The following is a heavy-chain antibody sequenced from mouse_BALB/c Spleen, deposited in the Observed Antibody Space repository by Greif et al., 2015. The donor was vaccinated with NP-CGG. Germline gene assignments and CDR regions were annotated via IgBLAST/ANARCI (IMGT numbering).Heavy chain of an antibody. V-gene: IGHV1-7*01. CDR3: ARRDSSGYGY. CDR1: GYTFTSYW. J-gene: IGHJ2*01. CDR2: INPSTGYT. D-gene: IGHD3-2*01. Sequence: VQLQQSGAELAKPGASVKMSCKASGYTFTSYWMHWVKQRPGQGLEWIGCINPSTGYTEYNQKFKDKATLTADKSSSTAYMQLSSLTSEDSAVYYCARRDSSGYGYWGQGTTLTVSS.